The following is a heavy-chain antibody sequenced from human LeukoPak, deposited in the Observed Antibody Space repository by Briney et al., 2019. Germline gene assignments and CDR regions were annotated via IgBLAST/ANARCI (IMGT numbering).Heavy chain of an antibody. D-gene: IGHD3-10*01. CDR3: ASGRFGETTKPYYFDY. V-gene: IGHV4-34*01. Sequence: LETLSLTCAVYGGSFSGYYWSWIRQPPGKGLEWIGEINHSGSTNYNPSLKSRVTISVDTSKNQFSLKLSSVTAADTAVYYCASGRFGETTKPYYFDYWGQGTLVTVSS. CDR1: GGSFSGYY. J-gene: IGHJ4*02. CDR2: INHSGST.